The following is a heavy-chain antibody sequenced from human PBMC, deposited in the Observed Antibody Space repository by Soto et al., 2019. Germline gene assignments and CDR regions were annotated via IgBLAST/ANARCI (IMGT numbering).Heavy chain of an antibody. CDR3: ATWSVDSSGWYGAFAFDI. Sequence: ASVKVSCKVSGYTLTELSMHWVRQAPGKGLEWMGGFDPEDGETIYAQKFQGRVTMTEDTSTDTAYMELSSLRSEDTAVYYCATWSVDSSGWYGAFAFDIWGQGTMVTVSS. V-gene: IGHV1-24*01. J-gene: IGHJ3*02. CDR1: GYTLTELS. CDR2: FDPEDGET. D-gene: IGHD6-19*01.